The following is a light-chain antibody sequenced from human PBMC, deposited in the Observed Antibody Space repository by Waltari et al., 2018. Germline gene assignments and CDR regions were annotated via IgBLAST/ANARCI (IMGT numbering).Light chain of an antibody. Sequence: DIVMTQSPDSLAVSLGERATINCKSSQSVLYNSNNKNYLAWYQQKPGQPPKLLIYWASTREAGVPDRFRGSGSGTDFTLTISSLQAEDVAVYYCQQYYSIPPWTFGQGTKVEIK. CDR2: WAS. CDR1: QSVLYNSNNKNY. CDR3: QQYYSIPPWT. V-gene: IGKV4-1*01. J-gene: IGKJ1*01.